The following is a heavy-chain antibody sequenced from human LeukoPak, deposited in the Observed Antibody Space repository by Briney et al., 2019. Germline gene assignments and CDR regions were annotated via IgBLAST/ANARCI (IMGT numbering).Heavy chain of an antibody. CDR1: GFTFSTYT. CDR3: AIDPNWGTHS. Sequence: PGGSLRLSCAASGFTFSTYTMYWVRHPPGKRLEWVSIIGNNGGGIHYADSVRGRFTISRDNSKNALYPQMNSLRVEDTAVYYCAIDPNWGTHSWGQGVLVTVSS. CDR2: IGNNGGGI. D-gene: IGHD7-27*01. V-gene: IGHV3-23*01. J-gene: IGHJ4*02.